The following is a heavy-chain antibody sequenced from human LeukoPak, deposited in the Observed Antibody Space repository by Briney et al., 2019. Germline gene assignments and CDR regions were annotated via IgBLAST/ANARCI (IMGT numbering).Heavy chain of an antibody. CDR2: ISSSSTSI. CDR3: ASGTYYYDAPSSY. D-gene: IGHD3-22*01. J-gene: IGHJ4*02. Sequence: MPGGSLRLSCAASGFTFSSYRMNWVRQAPGRGLEWVSSISSSSTSIYYADSVKGRFTISRDSAKNSLYLQMSSLRAEDTAVYYCASGTYYYDAPSSYWGQGTLVTVSS. CDR1: GFTFSSYR. V-gene: IGHV3-21*06.